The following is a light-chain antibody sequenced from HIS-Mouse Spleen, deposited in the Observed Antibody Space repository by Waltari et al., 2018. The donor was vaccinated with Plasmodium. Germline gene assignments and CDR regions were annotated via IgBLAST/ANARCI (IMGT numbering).Light chain of an antibody. CDR3: QQYNNWPPEGA. V-gene: IGKV3-15*01. CDR2: GAS. J-gene: IGKJ3*01. CDR1: QSVSSN. Sequence: EIVMTQSPATLSVSPGERATLSCRARQSVSSNLTWYQQKPGQAPRLLSYGASTKATGIPARCSGSGSGTEFTLTISSLQSEDFAVYYCQQYNNWPPEGAFGPGTKVDIK.